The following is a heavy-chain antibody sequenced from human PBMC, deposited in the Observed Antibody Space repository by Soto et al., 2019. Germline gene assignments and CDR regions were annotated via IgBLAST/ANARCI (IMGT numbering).Heavy chain of an antibody. D-gene: IGHD2-15*01. CDR1: GFTFSDHG. CDR3: ARGARYCSGGSCYSFWYFDL. V-gene: IGHV3-33*05. J-gene: IGHJ2*01. CDR2: ISYDGSYE. Sequence: QVQLVESGGGEVQPGRSLRLSCAASGFTFSDHGMHWVRQAPGKGLEWVAIISYDGSYESYVDSVKGRLTISRDNSKNTLYLQMNSPRAEDTAVYYCARGARYCSGGSCYSFWYFDLWGRGTLVTVSS.